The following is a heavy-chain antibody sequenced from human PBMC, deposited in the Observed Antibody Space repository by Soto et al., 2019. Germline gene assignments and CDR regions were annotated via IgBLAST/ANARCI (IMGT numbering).Heavy chain of an antibody. CDR1: GGSFSDYY. V-gene: IGHV4-34*01. CDR3: ARGDAVATINYYYYYMDV. D-gene: IGHD5-12*01. Sequence: SSETLSLTCAVYGGSFSDYYWSWIRQPPGKGLEWIGEISHSGGTNYNPSLKSRVTISVDRSKNQFSLQLSSVTAADTAVYYCARGDAVATINYYYYYMDVWGKGTPVTVSS. CDR2: ISHSGGT. J-gene: IGHJ6*03.